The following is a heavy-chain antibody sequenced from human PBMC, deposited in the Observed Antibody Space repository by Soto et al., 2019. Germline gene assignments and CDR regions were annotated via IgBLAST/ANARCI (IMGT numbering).Heavy chain of an antibody. CDR3: ARDRGDYVKDYYYGMDV. J-gene: IGHJ6*02. Sequence: PSETLSLTCAVSGGSISSSNWWSWVRQPPGKGLEWIGEIYHSGSTNYNPSLKSLVTISVDKSKNQFSLKLSSVTAADTAVYYCARDRGDYVKDYYYGMDVWGQGTTVTVSS. V-gene: IGHV4-4*02. CDR1: GGSISSSNW. CDR2: IYHSGST. D-gene: IGHD4-17*01.